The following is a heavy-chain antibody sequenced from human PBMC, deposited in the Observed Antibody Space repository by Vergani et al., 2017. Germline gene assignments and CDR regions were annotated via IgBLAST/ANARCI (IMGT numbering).Heavy chain of an antibody. J-gene: IGHJ6*03. CDR1: GFTFSSYA. CDR2: ISYDGSNK. Sequence: QVQLVESGGGVVQPGRSLRLSCAASGFTFSSYAMHWVRQAPGKGLEWVAVISYDGSNKYYADSVKGRFTISRDNSKNTLYLQMNSLRAEDTAVYYCARDKPTGTTRIDYYYYMDVWGKGTTVTVSS. CDR3: ARDKPTGTTRIDYYYYMDV. D-gene: IGHD1-1*01. V-gene: IGHV3-30*04.